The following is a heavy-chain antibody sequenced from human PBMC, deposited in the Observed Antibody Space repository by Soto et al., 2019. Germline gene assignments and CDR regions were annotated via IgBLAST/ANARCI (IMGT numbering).Heavy chain of an antibody. J-gene: IGHJ3*01. CDR1: GFAFSSCE. D-gene: IGHD2-8*01. V-gene: IGHV3-48*03. CDR2: ISSSGVTI. CDR3: APMNSSLKVYARAFDL. Sequence: VQLVESGGGVVQPGGSLRLSCAASGFAFSSCEMNWVRQAPGKGLEWVSFISSSGVTIYYADSVKGRFTISRDNAKNSLFLRMTNLGAEDTAVYYCAPMNSSLKVYARAFDLWGQGTMVTVSS.